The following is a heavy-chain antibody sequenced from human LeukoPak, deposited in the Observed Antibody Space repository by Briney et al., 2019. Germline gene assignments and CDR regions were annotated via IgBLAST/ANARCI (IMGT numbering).Heavy chain of an antibody. CDR1: GYIFSDYW. Sequence: GESLKISCKGSGYIFSDYWINWVRQMPGKGLEWMGIIYPGDSDTRYSPSFQGQVTISADKSISTAYLQWRSLKASDSAMFYCARHSSGNDRTHFDFWGQGTLVTVAS. J-gene: IGHJ4*02. CDR3: ARHSSGNDRTHFDF. D-gene: IGHD5-12*01. V-gene: IGHV5-51*01. CDR2: IYPGDSDT.